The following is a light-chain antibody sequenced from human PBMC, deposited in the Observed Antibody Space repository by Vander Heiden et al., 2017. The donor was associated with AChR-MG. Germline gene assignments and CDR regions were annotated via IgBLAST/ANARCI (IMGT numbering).Light chain of an antibody. CDR3: QQYYSSPWT. CDR2: AAS. CDR1: QYISSY. Sequence: AVRMTQSPSSFSASTGDRVTITCRASQYISSYLAWYQQKPGEAPNLLIYAASTLQSGVPSRFSGTGSETNFTLTINYLQSGDFATYYCQQYYSSPWTFGQGTTVEI. J-gene: IGKJ1*01. V-gene: IGKV1-8*01.